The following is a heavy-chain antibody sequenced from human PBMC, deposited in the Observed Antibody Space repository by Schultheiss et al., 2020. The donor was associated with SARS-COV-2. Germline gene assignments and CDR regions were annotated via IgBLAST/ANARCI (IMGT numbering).Heavy chain of an antibody. CDR1: GGSFSGYY. CDR3: ARDTLLIAAAGTRSYYYGMDV. J-gene: IGHJ6*02. D-gene: IGHD6-13*01. Sequence: SQTLSLTCAVYGGSFSGYYWSWIRQPPGKGLEWIGEINHSGSTNYNPSLKSRVTISVDTSKNQFSLKLSSVTAADTAVYYCARDTLLIAAAGTRSYYYGMDVWGQGTTVTVSS. CDR2: INHSGST. V-gene: IGHV4-34*01.